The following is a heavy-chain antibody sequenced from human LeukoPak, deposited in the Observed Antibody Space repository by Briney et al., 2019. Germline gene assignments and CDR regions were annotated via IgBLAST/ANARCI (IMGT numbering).Heavy chain of an antibody. Sequence: ASVKASCKASGYTFTSYDINWVRQATGQGLEWMGWMNPNSGNTGYAQKFQGRVTMTRNTSISTAYMELSSLRSEDTAVYYCARGGDGSRPFRYWFDPWGQGTLVTVSS. J-gene: IGHJ5*02. CDR3: ARGGDGSRPFRYWFDP. CDR1: GYTFTSYD. V-gene: IGHV1-8*01. CDR2: MNPNSGNT. D-gene: IGHD6-13*01.